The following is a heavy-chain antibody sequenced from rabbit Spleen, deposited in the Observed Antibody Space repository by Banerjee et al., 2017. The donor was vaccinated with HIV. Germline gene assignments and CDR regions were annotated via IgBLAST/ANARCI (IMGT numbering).Heavy chain of an antibody. Sequence: QSLEESGGGLVQPEGSLTLTCTASGFSFSSSYYMCWVRQAPGKGLEWIGCIYTGSGSAHYASWAKGRFTMSKTSSTTVTLQMTSLTAADTATYFCARGSNFITDTYFNLWGPGTLVTVS. CDR2: IYTGSGSA. J-gene: IGHJ4*01. V-gene: IGHV1S40*01. CDR1: GFSFSSSYY. CDR3: ARGSNFITDTYFNL. D-gene: IGHD7-1*01.